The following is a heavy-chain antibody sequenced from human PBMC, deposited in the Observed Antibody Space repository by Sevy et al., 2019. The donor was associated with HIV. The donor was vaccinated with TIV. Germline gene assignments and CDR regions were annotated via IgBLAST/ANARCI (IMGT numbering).Heavy chain of an antibody. D-gene: IGHD6-13*01. CDR1: GFIFSDYT. CDR3: ARSQSSSLDYFDD. CDR2: ISYDGSFT. Sequence: GGSLRLSCAASGFIFSDYTLHWVRQAPGTGLEWVAVISYDGSFTYYADSVEGRFTISRDNSKNTLFLQMNSLRHEDTAVYYCARSQSSSLDYFDDWGQGTLVTVSS. J-gene: IGHJ4*02. V-gene: IGHV3-30*04.